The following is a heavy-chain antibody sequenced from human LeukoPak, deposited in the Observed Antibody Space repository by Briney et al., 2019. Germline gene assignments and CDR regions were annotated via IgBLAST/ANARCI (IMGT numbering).Heavy chain of an antibody. CDR1: GFTVSSNS. V-gene: IGHV3-53*01. J-gene: IGHJ4*02. CDR2: IYSDNT. D-gene: IGHD4/OR15-4a*01. Sequence: GGSLRLSCTVSGFTVSSNSMSWVRQAPGKGLEWVSFIYSDNTHYSDSVKGRFTISRGNSKSTLYLQMNSLRAEDTAVYYCARRAGAYSHPYDYWGQGILVTVSS. CDR3: ARRAGAYSHPYDY.